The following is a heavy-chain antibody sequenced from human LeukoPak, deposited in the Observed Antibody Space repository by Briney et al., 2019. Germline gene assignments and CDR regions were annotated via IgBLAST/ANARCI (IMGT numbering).Heavy chain of an antibody. Sequence: ASVQVSCKASGYTFTSYDIHWVRQATGQGLEWMGWMNTNSSNTGYAQKYQGRVTMTRNTSISTAYMELSSLRSEDTAVYYCARALWSTGGPIDYWGQGTLVTVSS. CDR2: MNTNSSNT. CDR3: ARALWSTGGPIDY. CDR1: GYTFTSYD. D-gene: IGHD3-10*01. V-gene: IGHV1-8*01. J-gene: IGHJ4*02.